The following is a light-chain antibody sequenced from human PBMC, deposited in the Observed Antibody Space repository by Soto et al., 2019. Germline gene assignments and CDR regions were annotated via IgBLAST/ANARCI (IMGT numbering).Light chain of an antibody. CDR1: QSVNSN. CDR2: GAS. V-gene: IGKV3-15*01. Sequence: EIVMTQSPATLSVSPGERATLSCRASQSVNSNLAWYQQKPGKAPRLLIYGASTRATAIPARFSGSGSGTDFTLTISSLQSEDFAVYYCQQYNDWPPRTFGQGTKVEIK. J-gene: IGKJ1*01. CDR3: QQYNDWPPRT.